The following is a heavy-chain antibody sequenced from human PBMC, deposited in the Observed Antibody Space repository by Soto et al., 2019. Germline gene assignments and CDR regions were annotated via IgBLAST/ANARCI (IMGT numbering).Heavy chain of an antibody. CDR1: GGSISSSSYF. J-gene: IGHJ5*02. CDR3: ARHPSAFWFDP. CDR2: IYYSGST. V-gene: IGHV4-39*01. Sequence: QLQLQESGPGLVKPSETLSLTCTVSGGSISSSSYFWGWIRQPPGKGLEWIGSIYYSGSTYYNPSLKXRXTXSXXPSKNQSSLKLSSVTAADTAVYYCARHPSAFWFDPWGQGTLVTVSS. D-gene: IGHD1-26*01.